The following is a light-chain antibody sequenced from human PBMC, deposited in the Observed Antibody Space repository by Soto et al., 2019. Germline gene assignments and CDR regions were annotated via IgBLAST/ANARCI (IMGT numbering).Light chain of an antibody. J-gene: IGKJ3*01. CDR3: QQWRT. Sequence: EIVFTQSPATLSWSPGERATLSCRASQSVSSYLAWYQQKPGQAPRLLIYDASNRATGIPARFSGSGSGTDFTLTISSLEPEDFAVYYCQQWRTFGPGTKVDIK. CDR1: QSVSSY. V-gene: IGKV3-11*01. CDR2: DAS.